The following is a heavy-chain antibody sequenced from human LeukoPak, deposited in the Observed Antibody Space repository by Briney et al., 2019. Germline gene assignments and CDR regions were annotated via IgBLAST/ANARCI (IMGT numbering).Heavy chain of an antibody. D-gene: IGHD3-22*01. J-gene: IGHJ5*02. CDR2: IIPILGVA. CDR3: ASHYYDSSGYYRLDNWFDP. CDR1: GGTFSSYA. Sequence: SVKVSCKASGGTFSSYAISWVRQAPGQGLEWMGRIIPILGVANYAQKFQGRVTITADKSTSTAYMELSSLRSEDTAVYYCASHYYDSSGYYRLDNWFDPWGQGTLVTVSS. V-gene: IGHV1-69*04.